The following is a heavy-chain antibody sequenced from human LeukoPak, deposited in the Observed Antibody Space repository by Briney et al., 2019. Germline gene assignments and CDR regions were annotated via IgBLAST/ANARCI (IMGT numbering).Heavy chain of an antibody. CDR1: GFTFSSYA. CDR2: ISGSGGST. Sequence: GGSVSLSCAASGFTFSSYAMRWVRQAPGKGLEWVSAISGSGGSTYYADSVKGRFTISRDNSKTTLYLQMYSLRAEDTAVYYCAMVRGVIKYYYFDDWGQGTLVTVSS. J-gene: IGHJ4*02. V-gene: IGHV3-23*01. D-gene: IGHD3-10*01. CDR3: AMVRGVIKYYYFDD.